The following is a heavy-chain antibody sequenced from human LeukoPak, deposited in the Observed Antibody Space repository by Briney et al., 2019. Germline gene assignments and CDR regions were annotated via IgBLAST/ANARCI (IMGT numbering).Heavy chain of an antibody. Sequence: VGSLRLSFAASGLSFITYSMDCVRQAPGKGRECVSSISSSSIYRYYAASVKGRFTISRDNAKKSLYLQMNSMRAEDTAVYYCARMFDWLQYFDYWGQGTLVTVSS. CDR3: ARMFDWLQYFDY. J-gene: IGHJ4*02. D-gene: IGHD3-9*01. CDR1: GLSFITYS. V-gene: IGHV3-21*01. CDR2: ISSSSIYR.